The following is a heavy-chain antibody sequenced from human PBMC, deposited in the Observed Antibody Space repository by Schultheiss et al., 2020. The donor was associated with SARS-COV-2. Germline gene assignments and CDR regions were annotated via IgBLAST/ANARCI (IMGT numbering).Heavy chain of an antibody. D-gene: IGHD6-19*01. Sequence: GESLKISCSVSGFSFSSYAIHWVRQAPGKGLEWVSAISGSGGAKYYADSVMGRFTISRDNSKNTLFLQMNSLGAEDTAVYHCVKYFSGWYYFDFWGRGTLVTVSS. V-gene: IGHV3-23*01. CDR3: VKYFSGWYYFDF. J-gene: IGHJ4*02. CDR2: ISGSGGAK. CDR1: GFSFSSYA.